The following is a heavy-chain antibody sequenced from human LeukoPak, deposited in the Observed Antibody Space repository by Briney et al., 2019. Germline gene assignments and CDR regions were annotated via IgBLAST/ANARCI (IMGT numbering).Heavy chain of an antibody. CDR1: GDSISSGSFY. CDR3: ARENWRSKSIDFDS. V-gene: IGHV4-39*07. J-gene: IGHJ4*02. CDR2: IDYSGST. Sequence: SETLSLTCIVSGDSISSGSFYWGWIRQPPGQGLEWIGSIDYSGSTNFNPSLKSRVTMSVDTSKNQFSLRLSSVTAADTAAYFCARENWRSKSIDFDSWGQGTLVTVSS. D-gene: IGHD6-6*01.